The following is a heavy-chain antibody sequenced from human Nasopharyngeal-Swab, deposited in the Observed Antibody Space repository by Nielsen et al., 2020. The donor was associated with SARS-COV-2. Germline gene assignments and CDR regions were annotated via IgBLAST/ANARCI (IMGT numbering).Heavy chain of an antibody. CDR1: GYTFTDHY. CDR2: INPNTGGT. J-gene: IGHJ4*02. V-gene: IGHV1-2*06. CDR3: ARDNYYNSSGYYSPDY. D-gene: IGHD3-22*01. Sequence: ASVKVSCKASGYTFTDHYIQWVRQAPGQGLAWMGRINPNTGGTNYAQNFQGRVTLTRDMSISTAYMELSRLRSGDTAVYFCARDNYYNSSGYYSPDYWGQGTLVTVSS.